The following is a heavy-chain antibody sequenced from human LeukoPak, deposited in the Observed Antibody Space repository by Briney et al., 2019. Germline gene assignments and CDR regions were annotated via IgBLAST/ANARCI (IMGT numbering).Heavy chain of an antibody. Sequence: PGRSLRLSCAASGFTFSSYAMHWVRQAPGKGLEWVAVISYDGSNKYYADSVKGRFTISRDNSKNTLYLQMNSLRAEDTAVYYCAKGYSSSWYGNWFDPWGQGTLVTVSS. J-gene: IGHJ5*02. CDR1: GFTFSSYA. D-gene: IGHD6-13*01. CDR2: ISYDGSNK. V-gene: IGHV3-30*04. CDR3: AKGYSSSWYGNWFDP.